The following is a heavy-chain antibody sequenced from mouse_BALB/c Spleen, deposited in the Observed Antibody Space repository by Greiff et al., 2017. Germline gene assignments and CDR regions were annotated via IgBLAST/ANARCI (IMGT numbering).Heavy chain of an antibody. J-gene: IGHJ1*01. Sequence: VQLKESGTVLARPGASVKMSCKASGYTFTSYWMHWVKQRPGQGLEWIGAIYPGNSDTSYNQKFKGKAKLTAVTSTSTAYMELSSLTNEDSAVYYCTRGDYYGSSWYFDVWGAGTTVTVSS. CDR1: GYTFTSYW. D-gene: IGHD1-1*01. V-gene: IGHV1-5*01. CDR3: TRGDYYGSSWYFDV. CDR2: IYPGNSDT.